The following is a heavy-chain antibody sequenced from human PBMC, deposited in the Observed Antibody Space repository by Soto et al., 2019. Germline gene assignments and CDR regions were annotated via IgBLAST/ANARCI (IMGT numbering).Heavy chain of an antibody. V-gene: IGHV4-31*03. CDR2: IYYSGLT. CDR3: ARGSTVAAAGNDY. J-gene: IGHJ4*02. D-gene: IGHD6-13*01. Sequence: PSETLSLTCTVSGDSISSGDYYWSWIRQHPGKGLEWIGYIYYSGLTYYNPSLKSRVSISVDTSKNQFFLNLSSVTAADTAVYLCARGSTVAAAGNDYWGQGTLVTVSS. CDR1: GDSISSGDYY.